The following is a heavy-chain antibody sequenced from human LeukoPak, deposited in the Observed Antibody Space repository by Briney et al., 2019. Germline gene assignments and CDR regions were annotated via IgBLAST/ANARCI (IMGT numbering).Heavy chain of an antibody. V-gene: IGHV3-21*01. CDR1: GFTFSSYG. D-gene: IGHD5-18*01. CDR2: ISSSSYI. J-gene: IGHJ4*02. Sequence: PGGSLRLSCAASGFTFSSYGMSWVRQAPGKGLEWVSSISSSSYIYYADSVKGRFTISRDNAKNSLYLQMNSLRAEDTAVYYCARHLSGVTGYTYGRGIDYWGQGTLVTVSS. CDR3: ARHLSGVTGYTYGRGIDY.